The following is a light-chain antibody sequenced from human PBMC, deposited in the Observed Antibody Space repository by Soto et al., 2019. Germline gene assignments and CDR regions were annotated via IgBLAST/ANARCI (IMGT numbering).Light chain of an antibody. V-gene: IGLV2-8*01. CDR1: SSDVGGYNY. CDR3: TSYAGTTTWA. Sequence: QSALTQPPSASGSPGQSITISCTGTSSDVGGYNYVSWYQHHPGKAPQLMIYEVSKRPSGVPDRFSGSKSGTTASLTVSRLQAEDEAAYFCTSYAGTTTWAFGGGTRLPAL. J-gene: IGLJ3*02. CDR2: EVS.